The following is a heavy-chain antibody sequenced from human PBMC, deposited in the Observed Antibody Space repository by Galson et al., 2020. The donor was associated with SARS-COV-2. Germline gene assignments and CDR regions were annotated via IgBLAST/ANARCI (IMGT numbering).Heavy chain of an antibody. D-gene: IGHD6-19*01. V-gene: IGHV1-2*02. CDR1: GYTFTGYY. CDR2: INPNSGGT. CDR3: ARDTGYSSGWSPYYYYYYMDV. J-gene: IGHJ6*03. Sequence: ASVKVSCKASGYTFTGYYMHWVRQAPGQGLEWMGWINPNSGGTNYAQKFQGRVTMTRDTSTSTAYMELRSLRSDDTAVYYCARDTGYSSGWSPYYYYYYMDVWGKGTTVTVSS.